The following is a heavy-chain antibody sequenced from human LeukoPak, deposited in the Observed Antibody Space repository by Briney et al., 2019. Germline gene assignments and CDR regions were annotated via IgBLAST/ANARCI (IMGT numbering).Heavy chain of an antibody. D-gene: IGHD3-22*01. CDR3: AVNYYDSGAYYYEVGDY. J-gene: IGHJ4*02. V-gene: IGHV1-2*02. Sequence: ASVKVSCKASGYTFTGNYMHWVRQAPGQGLEWMGWINLNSGGTNYAQKFQGRVTMTRDTSLSTAYMALSRLESDDTAVYYCAVNYYDSGAYYYEVGDYWGQGTLVTVSS. CDR1: GYTFTGNY. CDR2: INLNSGGT.